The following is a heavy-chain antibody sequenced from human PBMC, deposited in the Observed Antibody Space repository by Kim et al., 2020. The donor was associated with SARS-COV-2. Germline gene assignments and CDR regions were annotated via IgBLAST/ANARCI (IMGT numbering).Heavy chain of an antibody. Sequence: GGSLRLSCAASGFTFSSYDMHWVRQATGKGLEWVSAIGTAGDTYYPGSVKGRFTISRENAKNSLYLQMNRLRAGDTAVYYCARAHSRGELDYWGQGTLVTVSA. CDR3: ARAHSRGELDY. D-gene: IGHD3-16*01. CDR1: GFTFSSYD. CDR2: IGTAGDT. V-gene: IGHV3-13*01. J-gene: IGHJ4*02.